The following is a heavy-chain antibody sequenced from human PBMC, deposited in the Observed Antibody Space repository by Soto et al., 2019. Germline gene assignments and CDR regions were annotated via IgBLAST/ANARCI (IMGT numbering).Heavy chain of an antibody. CDR3: SRQVYYEFCSVFNTPPSDFDD. CDR2: ICDDGSNT. Sequence: QVQLVESGGGVVQPGRSLRLSCAASGFTFSRYTMHWVRQAPGKGLEWVAAICDDGSNTYYADSVKGRFTISRDNSKNTLYLQMNSLSSEDTAVQHGSRQVYYEFCSVFNTPPSDFDDWGQGTLVTVS. J-gene: IGHJ4*02. V-gene: IGHV3-30-3*01. D-gene: IGHD3-3*01. CDR1: GFTFSRYT.